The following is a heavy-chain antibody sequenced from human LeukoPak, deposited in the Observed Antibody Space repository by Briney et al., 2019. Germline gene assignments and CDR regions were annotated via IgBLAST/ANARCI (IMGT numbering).Heavy chain of an antibody. J-gene: IGHJ6*02. CDR2: ISYDGSNK. D-gene: IGHD3-10*01. CDR1: GFTFSSYG. Sequence: GGSLRLSCAASGFTFSSYGMHWVRQAPGKGLEWVAVISYDGSNKYYADSVKGRFTISRDNSKNTLYLQMNSLRAEDTAVYYCAKDRSTMVRGVIMASYYGMDVWGQGTTVTVSS. V-gene: IGHV3-30*18. CDR3: AKDRSTMVRGVIMASYYGMDV.